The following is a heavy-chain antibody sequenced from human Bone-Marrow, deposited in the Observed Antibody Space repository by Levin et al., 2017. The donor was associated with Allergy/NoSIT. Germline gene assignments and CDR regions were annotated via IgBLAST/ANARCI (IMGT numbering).Heavy chain of an antibody. V-gene: IGHV5-51*01. D-gene: IGHD1-1*01. CDR1: GYTFTHYW. J-gene: IGHJ4*02. Sequence: GESLKISCKASGYTFTHYWIAWVRQMPGKGLECMGIIYPADSDTRYSPSFQGQVTISADKSISTAYLQWNSLKASDTAMYFCARPTGGSFFDNWGQGTLVTVPS. CDR2: IYPADSDT. CDR3: ARPTGGSFFDN.